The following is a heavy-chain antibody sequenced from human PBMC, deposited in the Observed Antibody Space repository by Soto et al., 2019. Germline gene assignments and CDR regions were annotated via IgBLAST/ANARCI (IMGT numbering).Heavy chain of an antibody. CDR2: IYTSGST. D-gene: IGHD3-22*01. CDR3: ARDTYYYDSSGYRRYDAFDI. CDR1: GGSISSYY. J-gene: IGHJ3*02. Sequence: TSETLSLTCTVSGGSISSYYWSWIRQPAGKGLEWIGRIYTSGSTNYNPSLKSRVTMSVDTSKNQFSLKLSSVTAADTAVYYCARDTYYYDSSGYRRYDAFDIWGQGTMVTVSS. V-gene: IGHV4-4*07.